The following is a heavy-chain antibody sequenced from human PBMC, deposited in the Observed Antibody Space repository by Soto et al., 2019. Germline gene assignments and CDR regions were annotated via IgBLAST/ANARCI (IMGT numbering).Heavy chain of an antibody. Sequence: GGSLRLSCAASGFTFSSYGMHWVRQAPGKGLEWVAVIWYDGSSTNYADSVKGRFTISRDNAKNTLYLQMNSLRAEDTAVYYCAIVYCGGDCSPFDYWGQGTLVTVSS. D-gene: IGHD2-21*02. CDR2: IWYDGSST. CDR3: AIVYCGGDCSPFDY. CDR1: GFTFSSYG. J-gene: IGHJ4*02. V-gene: IGHV3-33*03.